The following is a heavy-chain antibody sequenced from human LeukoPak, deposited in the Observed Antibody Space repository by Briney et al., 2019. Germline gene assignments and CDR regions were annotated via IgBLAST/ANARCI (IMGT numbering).Heavy chain of an antibody. CDR3: AAETEPVYAIDP. Sequence: ASVKVSCKASGYTFTSYYMHWVRQAPGQGLEWMGIINPSGGSTSYAQKFQGRVTITRDMSTSTAYMELSSLRSEDTAVYYCAAETEPVYAIDPWGQGTLVTVSS. CDR1: GYTFTSYY. D-gene: IGHD2-8*01. J-gene: IGHJ5*02. CDR2: INPSGGST. V-gene: IGHV1-46*01.